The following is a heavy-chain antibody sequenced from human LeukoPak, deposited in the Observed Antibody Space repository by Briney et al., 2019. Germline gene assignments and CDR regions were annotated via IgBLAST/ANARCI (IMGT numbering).Heavy chain of an antibody. D-gene: IGHD4-17*01. J-gene: IGHJ4*02. CDR2: IRFDGSDK. CDR1: GFTFSSYG. Sequence: GGSLRLSCAASGFTFSSYGMHWVRQAPGKGLEWVAFIRFDGSDKYYADSVKGRFTISKDNSKNMLYLHMSSLRPEDTAVYYCAKDQARLLMTTDELDYWGQGTLVTVSS. V-gene: IGHV3-30*02. CDR3: AKDQARLLMTTDELDY.